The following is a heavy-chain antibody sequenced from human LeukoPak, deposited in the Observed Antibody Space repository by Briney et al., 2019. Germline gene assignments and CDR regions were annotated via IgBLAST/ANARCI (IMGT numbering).Heavy chain of an antibody. D-gene: IGHD4-17*01. CDR2: IKSKTDGGTT. Sequence: GGSLRLSCAASGLTFSNAWMSWVRQAPGKGLEWVGRIKSKTDGGTTDYAAPVKGRFTISRDDSKNTLYLQMNSLKTEDTAVYYCTTVPKHKTTAYPGDHDAFDIWGQGTMVTVSS. CDR3: TTVPKHKTTAYPGDHDAFDI. V-gene: IGHV3-15*01. J-gene: IGHJ3*02. CDR1: GLTFSNAW.